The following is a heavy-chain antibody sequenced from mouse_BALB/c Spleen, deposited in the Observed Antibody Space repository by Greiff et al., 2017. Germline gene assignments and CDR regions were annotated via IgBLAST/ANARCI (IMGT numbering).Heavy chain of an antibody. Sequence: QVQLQQPGAELVKPGTSVKLSCKASGYNFTSYWINWVKLRPGQGLEWIGDIYPGSGSTNYNEKFKSKATLTVDTSSSTAYMQLSSLASEDSALYYCARWGYGYNYAMDYWGQGTSVTVSS. CDR3: ARWGYGYNYAMDY. V-gene: IGHV1-55*01. CDR2: IYPGSGST. CDR1: GYNFTSYW. D-gene: IGHD1-2*01. J-gene: IGHJ4*01.